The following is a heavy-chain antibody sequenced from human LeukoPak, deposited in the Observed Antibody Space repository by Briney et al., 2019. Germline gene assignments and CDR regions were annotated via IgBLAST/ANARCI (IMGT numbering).Heavy chain of an antibody. J-gene: IGHJ6*04. CDR3: AELGITMIGGV. V-gene: IGHV3-48*04. CDR2: ISSSGSTI. CDR1: GFTFSSYS. D-gene: IGHD3-10*02. Sequence: GGSLRLSCAASGFTFSSYSMNWVRQAPGKGLEWVSYISSSGSTIYHADSVKGRFTISRDNAKNSLYLQMNSLRAEDTAVYYCAELGITMIGGVWGKGTTVTISS.